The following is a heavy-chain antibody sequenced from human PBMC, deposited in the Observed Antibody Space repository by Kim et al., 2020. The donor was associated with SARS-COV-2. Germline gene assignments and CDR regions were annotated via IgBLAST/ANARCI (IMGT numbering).Heavy chain of an antibody. CDR1: GFTFSSYS. D-gene: IGHD3-22*01. CDR2: IISSSSYI. V-gene: IGHV3-21*01. CDR3: ARLYYYDSSGYYSPTGRYYYYYYGMDV. J-gene: IGHJ6*02. Sequence: GGSLRLSCAASGFTFSSYSMNWVRQAPGKGLEWVSSIISSSSYIYYADSVKGRFTISRDNAKNSLYLQMNSLRAEDTAVYYCARLYYYDSSGYYSPTGRYYYYYYGMDVWGQGTTVTVSS.